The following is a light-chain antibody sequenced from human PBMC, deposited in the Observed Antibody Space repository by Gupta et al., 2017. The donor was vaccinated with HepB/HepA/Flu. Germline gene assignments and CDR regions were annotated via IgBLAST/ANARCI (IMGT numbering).Light chain of an antibody. CDR3: QSYDSSLSVVV. CDR2: GNS. Sequence: VSGAPGQRVTISCTGSSSNIGAGYDVHWYQQLPGTAPKLLIYGNSNRPSGVPDRFSGYKSGTSASLAITGLQAEDEAYYYCQSYDSSLSVVVFGGGTKLTVL. J-gene: IGLJ2*01. V-gene: IGLV1-40*01. CDR1: SSNIGAGYD.